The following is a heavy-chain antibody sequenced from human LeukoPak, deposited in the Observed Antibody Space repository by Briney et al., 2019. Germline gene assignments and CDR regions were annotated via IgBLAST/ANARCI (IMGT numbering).Heavy chain of an antibody. D-gene: IGHD2-2*01. J-gene: IGHJ3*02. CDR2: IYPGDSDI. V-gene: IGHV5-51*01. CDR1: GYDFTTYW. CDR3: ARDGPVPATADAFDI. Sequence: GESLKISCQGSGYDFTTYWIGWVRQLPGQGLEWMGIIYPGDSDIRNSPSFQGQVTISADKSISTVYLQWSSLRASDTAIYYCARDGPVPATADAFDIWGQGTMVTVSS.